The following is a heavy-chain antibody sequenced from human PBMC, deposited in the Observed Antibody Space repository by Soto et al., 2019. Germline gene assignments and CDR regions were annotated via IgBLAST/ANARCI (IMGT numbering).Heavy chain of an antibody. V-gene: IGHV3-23*01. D-gene: IGHD3-22*01. J-gene: IGHJ4*02. Sequence: GGSLRLSCAASGFTFSSYAMSWVRQAPGKGLEWVSAISGSGGSTYYADSVKGRFTISRDNSKNTLYLQMNSLRAEDTAVYYCAKAGDYYDSSGYYYWGQGSLVTVSS. CDR3: AKAGDYYDSSGYYY. CDR2: ISGSGGST. CDR1: GFTFSSYA.